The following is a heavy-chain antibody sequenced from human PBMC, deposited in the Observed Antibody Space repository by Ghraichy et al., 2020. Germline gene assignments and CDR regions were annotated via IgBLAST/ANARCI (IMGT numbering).Heavy chain of an antibody. CDR3: ARDRRGSAVTSNFFDP. J-gene: IGHJ5*02. Sequence: ASVKVSCKTSGYSFTTYGLNWVRQAPGHGLEWVGWISAYNGHTIYAQKFQGRITLTADTSTTTVYMELRNLKSDDTAVYYCARDRRGSAVTSNFFDPWGQGTLLTVSS. CDR2: ISAYNGHT. CDR1: GYSFTTYG. V-gene: IGHV1-18*01. D-gene: IGHD3-10*01.